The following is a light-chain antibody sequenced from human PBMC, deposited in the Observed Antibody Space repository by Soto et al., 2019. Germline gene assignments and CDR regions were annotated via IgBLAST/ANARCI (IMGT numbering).Light chain of an antibody. CDR3: QQYNSYPWT. V-gene: IGKV1-5*01. CDR1: QSISGW. Sequence: DIQMTQSPSTLSASVGDRVTITCRASQSISGWLVWYQQKPAKAPKLLIYDASSLESGVPSRFSGSGSGTEFTLTISSLQPDDFATYYCQQYNSYPWTFGQGTKVEIK. J-gene: IGKJ1*01. CDR2: DAS.